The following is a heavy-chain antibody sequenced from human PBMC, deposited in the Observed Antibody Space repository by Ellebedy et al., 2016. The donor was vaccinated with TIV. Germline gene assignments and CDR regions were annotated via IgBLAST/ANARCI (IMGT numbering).Heavy chain of an antibody. D-gene: IGHD2-21*01. V-gene: IGHV3-66*01. CDR1: GIIVSDYF. Sequence: PGGSLRLSCEASGIIVSDYFMNWVRQAPGKGLEWVSVLYPDAKTNYTDSVNGRFIVSRDSSKNTLYLQMNSLTAEDTAVYDCARDPGGGGDFGDNWFDPWGQGTLVTVSS. J-gene: IGHJ5*02. CDR2: LYPDAKT. CDR3: ARDPGGGGDFGDNWFDP.